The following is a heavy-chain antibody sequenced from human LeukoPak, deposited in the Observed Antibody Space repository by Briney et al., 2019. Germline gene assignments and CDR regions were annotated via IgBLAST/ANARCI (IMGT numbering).Heavy chain of an antibody. D-gene: IGHD3-22*01. V-gene: IGHV4-59*08. CDR1: GGSISSYY. Sequence: SETLSLTCTVSGGSISSYYWSWIRQPPGKGLEWIGYIYYSGSTNYNPSLKSRVTISVDTSKNQFSLKLSSVTAADTAVYYCARRDRGGRYYYDSSGYYEAAFDIWGQGTMVTVSS. CDR2: IYYSGST. J-gene: IGHJ3*02. CDR3: ARRDRGGRYYYDSSGYYEAAFDI.